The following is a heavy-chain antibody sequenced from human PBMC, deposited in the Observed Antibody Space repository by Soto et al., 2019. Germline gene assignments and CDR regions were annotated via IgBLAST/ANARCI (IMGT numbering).Heavy chain of an antibody. CDR2: ISGSGFST. J-gene: IGHJ4*02. V-gene: IGHV3-23*01. CDR3: AKDPYYDFWSDYYRGYYFDY. D-gene: IGHD3-3*01. CDR1: GFSFSTYA. Sequence: DVQLLESGGGLVQPGGSLRLSCAASGFSFSTYAMNWVRQAPGKGLEWVSAISGSGFSTYYADSVKGRFTISRDNSKNTLYLQMNSLRAEDTAVYYCAKDPYYDFWSDYYRGYYFDYWGQGTLVTVSS.